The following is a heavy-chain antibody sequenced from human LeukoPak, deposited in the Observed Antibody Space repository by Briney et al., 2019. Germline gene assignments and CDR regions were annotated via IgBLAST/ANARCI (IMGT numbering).Heavy chain of an antibody. V-gene: IGHV3-23*01. CDR3: AKDFYGDYGMDV. J-gene: IGHJ6*02. D-gene: IGHD4-17*01. CDR2: ISGSGGST. Sequence: GGSLRLSCAASGFTFSRYAMSWVRQAPGKGLEWVSGISGSGGSTYYADSVKGRFTISRDNSKNTLYLQMNSLRAEDTAVYYCAKDFYGDYGMDVWGQGTTVTVSS. CDR1: GFTFSRYA.